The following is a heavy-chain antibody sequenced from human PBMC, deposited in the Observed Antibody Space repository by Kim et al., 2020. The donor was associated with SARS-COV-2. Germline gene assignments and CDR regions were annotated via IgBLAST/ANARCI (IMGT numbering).Heavy chain of an antibody. D-gene: IGHD3-3*01. V-gene: IGHV3-23*01. CDR2: ISGSGGST. J-gene: IGHJ4*02. CDR1: GFTFSSYA. CDR3: AKGGTGITIFGVVILEDYFDY. Sequence: GGSLRLSCAASGFTFSSYAMSWVRQAPGKGLEWVSAISGSGGSTYYADSVKSRFTISRDNSKNTLYLQMNSLRAEDTAVYYCAKGGTGITIFGVVILEDYFDYWGQGTLVTVSS.